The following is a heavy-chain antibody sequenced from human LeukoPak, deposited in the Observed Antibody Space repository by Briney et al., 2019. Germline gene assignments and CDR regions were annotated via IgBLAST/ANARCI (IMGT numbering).Heavy chain of an antibody. Sequence: GASVKVSCKASGYTFTSYYMHWVRQAPGQGLEWMGIINPSGGSTSYAQKFQGRVTMTRDTSTSTVYMELSSLRSEDTAVYYCARTIYDILTGYYKGFDYWGQGTLVTVSS. CDR1: GYTFTSYY. J-gene: IGHJ4*02. CDR3: ARTIYDILTGYYKGFDY. CDR2: INPSGGST. V-gene: IGHV1-46*01. D-gene: IGHD3-9*01.